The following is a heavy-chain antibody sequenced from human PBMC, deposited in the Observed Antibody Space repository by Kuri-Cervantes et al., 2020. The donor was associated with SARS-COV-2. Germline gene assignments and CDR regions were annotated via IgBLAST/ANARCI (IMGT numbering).Heavy chain of an antibody. J-gene: IGHJ6*02. CDR2: ISYDGSNK. Sequence: GGSLRLSCAASGFTFSSYGMHWVRQAPGKGLEWVAVISYDGSNKYYADSVKGRFTISRDNSKNALYLQMNSLRAEDTAVYYCARAGVKDIVATITSYYYYGMDVWGQGTTVTVSS. V-gene: IGHV3-30*03. CDR3: ARAGVKDIVATITSYYYYGMDV. D-gene: IGHD5-12*01. CDR1: GFTFSSYG.